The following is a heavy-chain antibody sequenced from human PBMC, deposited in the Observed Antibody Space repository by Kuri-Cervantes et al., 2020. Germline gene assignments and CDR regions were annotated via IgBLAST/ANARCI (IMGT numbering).Heavy chain of an antibody. Sequence: GGSLRLSCVASGFTFSSYVMSWVRQAPGKGLEWVSPISGSGGSTYYADSVKGRFTISRDNSKNTLYLQMNSLRADDTAVYYCAREQVAGNPNDAFDIWGQGTMVTVSS. CDR2: ISGSGGST. CDR3: AREQVAGNPNDAFDI. D-gene: IGHD6-19*01. J-gene: IGHJ3*02. CDR1: GFTFSSYV. V-gene: IGHV3-23*01.